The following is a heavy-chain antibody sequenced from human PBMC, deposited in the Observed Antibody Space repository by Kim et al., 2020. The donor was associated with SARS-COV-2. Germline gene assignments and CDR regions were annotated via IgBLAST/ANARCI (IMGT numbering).Heavy chain of an antibody. V-gene: IGHV3-13*01. Sequence: GGSLRLSCAAAGFTFSRYDMHWVRQTPGRGLEWVSGFDAPGDTYYSDSSKGRFTISRENAKSALLLQMNSLGGGDTAVYYCARGDSDGAFDIWGQGTTV. J-gene: IGHJ3*02. CDR3: ARGDSDGAFDI. D-gene: IGHD1-26*01. CDR2: FDAPGDT. CDR1: GFTFSRYD.